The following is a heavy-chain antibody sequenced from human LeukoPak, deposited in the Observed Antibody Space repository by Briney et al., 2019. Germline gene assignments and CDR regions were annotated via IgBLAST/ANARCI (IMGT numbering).Heavy chain of an antibody. V-gene: IGHV4-4*02. CDR2: IYHSGST. J-gene: IGHJ4*02. Sequence: SGTLSLTCAVSGGSISSSNWWSWVRQPPGKGLEWIGEIYHSGSTSYNPSLKSRVTISVDKSKNQFSLKLSSVTAADTAVYYCAREDDDSSGYYSAFGYWGQGTLVTVSS. CDR3: AREDDDSSGYYSAFGY. CDR1: GGSISSSNW. D-gene: IGHD3-22*01.